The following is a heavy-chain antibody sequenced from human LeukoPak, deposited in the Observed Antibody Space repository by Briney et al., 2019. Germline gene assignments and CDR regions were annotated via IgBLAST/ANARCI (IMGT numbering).Heavy chain of an antibody. CDR3: ARRCCSSTSCTLDY. CDR1: GFTLSSYE. Sequence: GGSLRLSCAASGFTLSSYEMNWVRQGPGKGLEWVSYISSSGSATYYADSVKGRFTISRDNANNSLYLQMSSLRAADTAVYYCARRCCSSTSCTLDYWGQGTLVTVSS. CDR2: ISSSGSAT. V-gene: IGHV3-48*03. D-gene: IGHD2-2*01. J-gene: IGHJ4*02.